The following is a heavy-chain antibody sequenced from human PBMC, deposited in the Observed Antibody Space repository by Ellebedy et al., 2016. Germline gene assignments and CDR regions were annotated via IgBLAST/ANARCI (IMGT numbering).Heavy chain of an antibody. Sequence: GESLKISXAASGFTFSDYTFNWVRQAPGKGLEWVSSISGSSSYIYYADSVKGRFTISRDNAKNSLYLQMNSLRAEDTAVYYCARDPGPWGQGTLVTVSS. J-gene: IGHJ5*02. CDR1: GFTFSDYT. V-gene: IGHV3-21*01. CDR2: ISGSSSYI. CDR3: ARDPGP.